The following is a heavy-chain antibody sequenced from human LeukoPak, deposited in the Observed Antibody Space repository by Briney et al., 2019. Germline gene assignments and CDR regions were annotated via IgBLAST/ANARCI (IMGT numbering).Heavy chain of an antibody. CDR3: ARDRSPLY. J-gene: IGHJ4*02. Sequence: PSETLSLTCTVSGGSISSYYWSWIRQPPGKGLEWIGYIYYSGSTSYNPSLKSRVTISVDTSKNQFSLKLSSVTAADTAVYYCARDRSPLYWGQGTLVTVSS. V-gene: IGHV4-59*01. CDR1: GGSISSYY. D-gene: IGHD3-10*01. CDR2: IYYSGST.